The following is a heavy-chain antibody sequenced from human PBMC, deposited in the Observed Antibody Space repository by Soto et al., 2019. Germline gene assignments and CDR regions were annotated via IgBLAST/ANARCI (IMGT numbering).Heavy chain of an antibody. CDR3: ATSVPVAAPYDC. J-gene: IGHJ4*02. Sequence: PGGSLRLSCAASGFTFSSYSMNWVRQAPGKGLEWVSSISSSSSYIYYADSVKGRFTISRDNAKNSLYLQMNRLRAEDTAVYYCATSVPVAAPYDCWGQGTLVPVSS. D-gene: IGHD6-19*01. CDR1: GFTFSSYS. V-gene: IGHV3-21*01. CDR2: ISSSSSYI.